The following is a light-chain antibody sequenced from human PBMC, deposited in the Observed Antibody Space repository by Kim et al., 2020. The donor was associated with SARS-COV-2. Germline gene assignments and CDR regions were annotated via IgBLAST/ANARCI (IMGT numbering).Light chain of an antibody. CDR1: NSDVGSYDH. J-gene: IGLJ3*02. Sequence: QSALTQPASMSGSPGQSITISCTGTNSDVGSYDHVSWYQQHPGKAPKVIIYEVNKRPSGVSDRFSGSKSGNTASLTISGLQAEDETDYYCCSYAGSGTWVFGGGTQLNVL. CDR2: EVN. V-gene: IGLV2-23*02. CDR3: CSYAGSGTWV.